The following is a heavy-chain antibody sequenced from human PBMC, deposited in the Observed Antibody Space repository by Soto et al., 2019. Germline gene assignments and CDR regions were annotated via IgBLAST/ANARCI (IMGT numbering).Heavy chain of an antibody. CDR3: ARQRTTVVTQAYFDH. V-gene: IGHV4-39*01. D-gene: IGHD2-21*02. Sequence: SETLSLTCIVSGECISSSSYYWGWIRQPPGKGLEWIGSIYYSGGTYYNRSFKSRVTISIDTSKSQFSLKLSSVSATDTAVYFCARQRTTVVTQAYFDHWAHGAHGPVSP. CDR1: GECISSSSYY. J-gene: IGHJ4*01. CDR2: IYYSGGT.